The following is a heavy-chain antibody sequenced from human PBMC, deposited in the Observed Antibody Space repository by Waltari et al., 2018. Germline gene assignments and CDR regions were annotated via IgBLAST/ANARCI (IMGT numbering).Heavy chain of an antibody. CDR1: GFSVSNNY. CDR3: ARDSKFDYTSFYYGMDV. J-gene: IGHJ6*02. CDR2: IYRTGST. Sequence: EVQLVESGGGLIQPGGSLRLSCAASGFSVSNNYMSGVRPAPGKGLQWVAVIYRTGSTYYADSVKGRFTISRDNSQNTLYLQMNSLRAEDTGVYYCARDSKFDYTSFYYGMDVWGQGTTVTVSS. D-gene: IGHD3-16*01. V-gene: IGHV3-53*01.